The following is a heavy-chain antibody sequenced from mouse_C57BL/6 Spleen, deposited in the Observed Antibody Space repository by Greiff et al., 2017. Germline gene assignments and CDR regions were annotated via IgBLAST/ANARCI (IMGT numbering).Heavy chain of an antibody. CDR2: ISDGGSYT. CDR1: GFTFSSYA. Sequence: EVKLMESGGGLVKPGGSLKLPCAASGFTFSSYAMYWVRQTPEKRLEWVATISDGGSYTYYPDNVKGRFTISRDNAKNNLYLQMSHLKSDDTAMYYCARVGSSYDYAMDDWGQGTSGTVSS. D-gene: IGHD1-1*01. V-gene: IGHV5-4*03. J-gene: IGHJ4*01. CDR3: ARVGSSYDYAMDD.